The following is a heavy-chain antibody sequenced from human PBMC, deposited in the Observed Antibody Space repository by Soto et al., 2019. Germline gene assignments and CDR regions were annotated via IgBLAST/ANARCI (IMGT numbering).Heavy chain of an antibody. CDR2: IYWNDDR. D-gene: IGHD3-10*01. V-gene: IGHV2-5*01. J-gene: IGHJ5*02. CDR1: GFSFSTSGVG. Sequence: FGPTLVNPTQTLTLTCTFSGFSFSTSGVGVGWIRQPPGKALEWLALIYWNDDRRYSPSLKSRLTITKDTSKNQVFLTMTNMDPVDTATYYCVSGSFPNWFDPWGQGTLVTVSS. CDR3: VSGSFPNWFDP.